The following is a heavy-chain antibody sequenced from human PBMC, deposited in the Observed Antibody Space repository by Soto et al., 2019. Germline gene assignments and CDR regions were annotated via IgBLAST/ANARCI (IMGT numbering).Heavy chain of an antibody. CDR3: ARDRTNGLYSNDAFDI. J-gene: IGHJ3*02. V-gene: IGHV3-21*06. D-gene: IGHD4-4*01. Sequence: LRLSCAASGSTFNIYTMNWVRQAPGKGLEWVSSISSGSTYISYADSVKGRFIISRDNAKNSLYLQMISLGVEDTAVYYCARDRTNGLYSNDAFDIWGQGTMVTVSS. CDR2: ISSGSTYI. CDR1: GSTFNIYT.